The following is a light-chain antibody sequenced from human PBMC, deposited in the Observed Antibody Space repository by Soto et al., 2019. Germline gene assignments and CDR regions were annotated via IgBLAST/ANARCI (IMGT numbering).Light chain of an antibody. V-gene: IGKV3-15*01. J-gene: IGKJ1*01. Sequence: EIVMTQSPATLSVSPGERATLSCRASQSVSSNLARYQQKPGQAPRLLIYDASTRATGVPARFSGSGSGTEFTLTISSLQSEDFAVYYCQQYNNWPPWTFGHGTKVEVK. CDR1: QSVSSN. CDR3: QQYNNWPPWT. CDR2: DAS.